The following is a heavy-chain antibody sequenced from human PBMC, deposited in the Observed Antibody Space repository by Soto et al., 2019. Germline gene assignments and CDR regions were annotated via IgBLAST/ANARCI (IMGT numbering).Heavy chain of an antibody. CDR1: GGSISSSYW. Sequence: QVQLQESGPGLVKPSGTLSLTCAVSGGSISSSYWWSWVRQPPGKGLEWIGEIYHSGSTNYNPSLSRRVITLENTTKNQFLQKLSAAAAADTAVYYGARRAITTIVVFFDAVAIWGQGTMVTVTS. CDR3: ARRAITTIVVFFDAVAI. CDR2: IYHSGST. J-gene: IGHJ3*02. V-gene: IGHV4-4*02. D-gene: IGHD3-22*01.